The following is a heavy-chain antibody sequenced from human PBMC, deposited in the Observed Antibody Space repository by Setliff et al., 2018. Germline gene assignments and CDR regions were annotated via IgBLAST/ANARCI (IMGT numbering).Heavy chain of an antibody. Sequence: SETLSLTCTVSGGSISSSSYYWGWIRQPPGKGLEWIGSIYYSGSTYYNPSLKSRVTISVDTSKNQFSLKLSSVTAADTAVYYCAREEWYYNFWSGYFDYWGQGTLVTVSS. CDR1: GGSISSSSYY. CDR3: AREEWYYNFWSGYFDY. D-gene: IGHD3-3*01. J-gene: IGHJ4*02. V-gene: IGHV4-39*07. CDR2: IYYSGST.